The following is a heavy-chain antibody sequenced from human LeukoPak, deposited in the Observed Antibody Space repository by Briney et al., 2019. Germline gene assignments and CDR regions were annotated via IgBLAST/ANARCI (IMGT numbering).Heavy chain of an antibody. D-gene: IGHD6-25*01. Sequence: RGSLRLSCAASGFTFRNYAMSWVRQAPGKGLEWVSVIDGGGGPTYYADSVKGRFTISRDNSKNTLYLQMNSLRAEDVAVYFCAKSSGYNWQYFFDYWGQGTLVTVSS. J-gene: IGHJ4*02. V-gene: IGHV3-23*01. CDR1: GFTFRNYA. CDR3: AKSSGYNWQYFFDY. CDR2: IDGGGGPT.